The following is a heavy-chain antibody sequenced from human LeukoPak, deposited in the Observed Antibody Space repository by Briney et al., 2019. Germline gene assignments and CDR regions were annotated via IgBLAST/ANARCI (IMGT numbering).Heavy chain of an antibody. D-gene: IGHD2-15*01. CDR3: AKDPYRVVFATGNYLDP. CDR2: ISSDETNI. V-gene: IGHV3-30*18. J-gene: IGHJ5*02. Sequence: GGSLRLSCAASRFTFSNYGMHWVRQAPGKGLEWVAVISSDETNIRYGDSVRGRFTVSRDKAKNTVYLQMNSLGADDTAVYYCAKDPYRVVFATGNYLDPWGQGTLVTVSS. CDR1: RFTFSNYG.